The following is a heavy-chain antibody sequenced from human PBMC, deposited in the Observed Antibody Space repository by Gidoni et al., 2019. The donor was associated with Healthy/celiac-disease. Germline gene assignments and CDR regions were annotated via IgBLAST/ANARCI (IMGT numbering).Heavy chain of an antibody. CDR3: AGYHSSNHDY. V-gene: IGHV4-39*01. CDR1: GGSISSSSYY. Sequence: QLQLQESGTGLVKPSETLSLTCTVYGGSISSSSYYWGWIRQPPGKGLEWIGSIYYSGSTYYTPSLQSRVTISVDTSKTQFSLKLSSVTAADTAVYYCAGYHSSNHDYWGQGTLVTVSS. D-gene: IGHD6-13*01. CDR2: IYYSGST. J-gene: IGHJ4*02.